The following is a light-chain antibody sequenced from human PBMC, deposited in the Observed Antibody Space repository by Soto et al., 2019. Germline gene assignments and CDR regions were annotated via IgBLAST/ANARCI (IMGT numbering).Light chain of an antibody. CDR2: ASS. CDR1: QSVSSNF. CDR3: QLYGISPH. V-gene: IGKV3-20*01. J-gene: IGKJ5*01. Sequence: EIVMTQSPATLSVSPGERATLSCRASQSVSSNFLAWYQHKPGQAPRLLIYASSNRATGIPDRFSGSASGTDFTLTINRLEPEDFAVYYCQLYGISPHFGQGTRLEIK.